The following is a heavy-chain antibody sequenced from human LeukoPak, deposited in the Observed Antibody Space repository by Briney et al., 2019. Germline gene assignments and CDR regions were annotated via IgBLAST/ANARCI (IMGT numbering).Heavy chain of an antibody. CDR2: IHYSGST. Sequence: SETLSLTCTVSGGTISSYYWSWIRQPPGKGLEWIGYIHYSGSTNYNPSLESRVTISVDTSKNQFSLKLSSVTASDTRVYYCAIGGYYEILTGYYVYLDYWGQGTLVTVSS. J-gene: IGHJ4*02. V-gene: IGHV4-59*01. CDR1: GGTISSYY. D-gene: IGHD3-9*01. CDR3: AIGGYYEILTGYYVYLDY.